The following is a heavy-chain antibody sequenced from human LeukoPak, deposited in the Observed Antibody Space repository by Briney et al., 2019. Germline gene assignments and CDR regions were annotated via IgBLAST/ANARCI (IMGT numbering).Heavy chain of an antibody. V-gene: IGHV3-30*18. CDR3: VKEITPKDAHAVDP. CDR2: ISYDARLM. D-gene: IGHD4-23*01. Sequence: GGSLRLSCAASGFTFSLYGMQWVRQAPGKGLEWVGVISYDARLMFYGDSVKGRFIISRDNSKNTLYLQMNTLRAEDTAIYYCVKEITPKDAHAVDPWGQGTLVTVSS. J-gene: IGHJ5*02. CDR1: GFTFSLYG.